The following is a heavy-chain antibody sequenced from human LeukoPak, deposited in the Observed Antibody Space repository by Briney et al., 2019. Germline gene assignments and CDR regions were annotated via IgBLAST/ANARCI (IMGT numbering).Heavy chain of an antibody. Sequence: GGSLRLSCAASGFSFNNYFMTWVRQAPGKGLEWVSTISGSAGSTYYADFVKGQFTISRDNSRNTLYLQMNSLRADDTAVYYCARYCSGASCYLGLDYWGQGTLVTVSS. CDR1: GFSFNNYF. D-gene: IGHD2-2*01. CDR3: ARYCSGASCYLGLDY. J-gene: IGHJ4*02. CDR2: ISGSAGST. V-gene: IGHV3-23*01.